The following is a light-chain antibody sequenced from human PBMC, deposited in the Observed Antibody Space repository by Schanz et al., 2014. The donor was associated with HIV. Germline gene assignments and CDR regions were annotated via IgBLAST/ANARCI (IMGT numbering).Light chain of an antibody. Sequence: QSVLTQPPSVSAAPGQKVTISCSGGSSNIGNNYVSWYQQLPGTAPKLLIYDNNKRPSGIPDRFSGSKSGTSASLAISGLQSEDEADYYCQSYDSGLSGWVFGGGTKLTVL. CDR3: QSYDSGLSGWV. J-gene: IGLJ3*02. CDR2: DNN. CDR1: SSNIGNNY. V-gene: IGLV1-51*01.